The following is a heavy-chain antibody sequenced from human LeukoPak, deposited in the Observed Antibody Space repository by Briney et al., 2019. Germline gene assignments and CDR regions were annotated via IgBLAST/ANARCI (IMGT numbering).Heavy chain of an antibody. CDR2: IYYSGST. CDR3: ARHAHDILTGYSYYFDY. CDR1: GGSISSSSYY. J-gene: IGHJ4*02. D-gene: IGHD3-9*01. Sequence: KSSETLSLTCTVSGGSISSSSYYWGWIRQPPGKGLEWIGSIYYSGSTYYNPSLKSRVTISVDTSKNQFSLKLSSVTAADTAVYYCARHAHDILTGYSYYFDYWGQGTLVTVSS. V-gene: IGHV4-39*01.